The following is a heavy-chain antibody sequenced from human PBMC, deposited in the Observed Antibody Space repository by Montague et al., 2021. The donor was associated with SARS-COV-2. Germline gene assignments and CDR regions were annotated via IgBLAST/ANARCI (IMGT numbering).Heavy chain of an antibody. CDR3: ARLGLRYFDCLLLGEGYFDY. Sequence: SETLSLTCTVSGGSISSYYWSWIRQPPGKGLEWIGYIYYSGSTNYNPSLKSRVTISVDTSKNQFSLKLSSVTAAATAVYYCARLGLRYFDCLLLGEGYFDYWGQGTLVTVSS. CDR2: IYYSGST. D-gene: IGHD3-9*01. CDR1: GGSISSYY. V-gene: IGHV4-59*08. J-gene: IGHJ4*02.